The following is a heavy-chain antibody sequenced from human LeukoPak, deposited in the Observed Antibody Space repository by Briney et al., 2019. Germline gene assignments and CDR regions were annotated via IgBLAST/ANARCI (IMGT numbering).Heavy chain of an antibody. CDR2: IYYSGST. D-gene: IGHD2-15*01. V-gene: IGHV4-31*03. Sequence: SETLSLTCTVSGGSISSGGYYWSWIRQHPGKGLEWIGYIYYSGSTYYNPSLKSRVTISVDTSKNQFSLKLSSVTAADTAVYYCARDEVANYYYYGMDVWGQGTTVAVSS. J-gene: IGHJ6*02. CDR3: ARDEVANYYYYGMDV. CDR1: GGSISSGGYY.